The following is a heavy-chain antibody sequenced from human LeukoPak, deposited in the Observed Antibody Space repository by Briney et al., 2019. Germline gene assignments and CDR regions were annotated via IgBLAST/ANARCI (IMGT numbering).Heavy chain of an antibody. CDR2: MNEYSTTI. Sequence: GGSLRLSCAASGFPFNSFWMHWVRQAPGKGLVWVSDMNEYSTTIRYADSVEGRFTISRDNAKSILYLQMNNLRAEDTAMYFCARGGVNPVDHWGQGTLVTVS. V-gene: IGHV3-74*01. J-gene: IGHJ4*02. D-gene: IGHD1-14*01. CDR1: GFPFNSFW. CDR3: ARGGVNPVDH.